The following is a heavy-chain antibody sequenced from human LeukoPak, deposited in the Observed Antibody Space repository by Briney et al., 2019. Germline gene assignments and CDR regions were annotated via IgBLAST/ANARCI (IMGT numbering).Heavy chain of an antibody. V-gene: IGHV3-48*03. CDR3: TREVGDPRYGMDV. Sequence: HPGGSLRLSCAASGFTFSTYEMNWVRQAPGKGLEWVSHITTDSSAKKYTDSVKGRFTISRDNAKNTVYLQMNSLRAEDAAVYYCTREVGDPRYGMDVWGQGTSVTVSS. CDR2: ITTDSSAK. CDR1: GFTFSTYE. D-gene: IGHD2-2*01. J-gene: IGHJ6*02.